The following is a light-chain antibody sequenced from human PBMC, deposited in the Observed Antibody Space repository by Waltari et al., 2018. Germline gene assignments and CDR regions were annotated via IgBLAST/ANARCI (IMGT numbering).Light chain of an antibody. CDR1: SLRSYY. CDR3: HSRDASGVGGT. J-gene: IGLJ2*01. V-gene: IGLV3-19*01. Sequence: TQDPAVSVAMGQTVRITCQGDSLRSYYASWYQQRPGQAPILIMYNKNNRPSVVPDRFSGSSSDNTASLTITGAQAEDEGHYYCHSRDASGVGGTFGGGTKLTVL. CDR2: NKN.